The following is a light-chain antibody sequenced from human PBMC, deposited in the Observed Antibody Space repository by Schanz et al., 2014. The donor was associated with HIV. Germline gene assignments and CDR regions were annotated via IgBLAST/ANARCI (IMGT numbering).Light chain of an antibody. Sequence: PGDRATLSCRASQSVDKTFLAWYQQKPGQAPRLLIYGASNRATGIPDRFSGSGSGTDFTLTISSLQSEDFAVYYCQQYNNWPWTFGQGTKVEIK. CDR3: QQYNNWPWT. J-gene: IGKJ1*01. V-gene: IGKV3D-15*01. CDR2: GAS. CDR1: QSVDKT.